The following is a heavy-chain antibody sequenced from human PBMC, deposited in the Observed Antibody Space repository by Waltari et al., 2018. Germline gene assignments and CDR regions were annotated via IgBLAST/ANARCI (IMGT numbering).Heavy chain of an antibody. CDR1: GFTFSAFH. D-gene: IGHD3-22*01. J-gene: IGHJ6*02. CDR3: ARAGFDHQSSGYGMDV. V-gene: IGHV3-11*01. CDR2: MSSTREII. Sequence: QVQLVESGGRFVKPGGSLRLSCAASGFTFSAFHIVWIRQVPGRGLEWVAYMSSTREIIYYADSVRGRFTISRDNARKSLYLDMNSLRAEDTAVYYCARAGFDHQSSGYGMDVWGQGTTVTVSS.